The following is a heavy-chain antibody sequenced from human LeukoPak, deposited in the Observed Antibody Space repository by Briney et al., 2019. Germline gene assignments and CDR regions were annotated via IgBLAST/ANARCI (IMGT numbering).Heavy chain of an antibody. CDR3: ARNGVTGGSSGSYSIDY. J-gene: IGHJ4*02. D-gene: IGHD1-26*01. V-gene: IGHV3-74*01. CDR2: INNDGSST. Sequence: GGSLRLSCAASGFTFNNHWMHWVRQAPGEGLVWVSRINNDGSSTNYADSVKGRFTISRDNAKNSLYLQMNSLRAEDTAVYYCARNGVTGGSSGSYSIDYWGQGTLVTVSS. CDR1: GFTFNNHW.